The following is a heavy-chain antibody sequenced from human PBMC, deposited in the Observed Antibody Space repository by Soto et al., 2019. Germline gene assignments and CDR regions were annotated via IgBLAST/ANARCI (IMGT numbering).Heavy chain of an antibody. CDR2: IWYDGSNK. D-gene: IGHD6-19*01. J-gene: IGHJ4*02. CDR3: ARDLRRYSSGWYYFDY. Sequence: PGGSLRLSCAASGFTFSSYGMHWVRQAPGKGLEWVAVIWYDGSNKYYADSVKGRFTISRDNSKNTLYLQMNSLRAEDTAVYYCARDLRRYSSGWYYFDYWGQGTLVTVSS. V-gene: IGHV3-33*01. CDR1: GFTFSSYG.